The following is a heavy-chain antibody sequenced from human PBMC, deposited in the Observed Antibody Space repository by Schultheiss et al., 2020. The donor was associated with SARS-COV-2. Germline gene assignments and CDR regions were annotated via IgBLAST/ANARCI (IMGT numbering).Heavy chain of an antibody. CDR3: ARARAEQHLPFSWGPIPHPTTWFDP. V-gene: IGHV3-74*01. J-gene: IGHJ5*02. D-gene: IGHD6-13*01. Sequence: GESLKISCAASGFTFSSYSMNWVRQAPGKGLVWVSRINSDGSASSYADSVKGRFTVSRDNAGNTLYLQMNNLRVKDTAIYYCARARAEQHLPFSWGPIPHPTTWFDPWGQGTLVTVSS. CDR2: INSDGSAS. CDR1: GFTFSSYS.